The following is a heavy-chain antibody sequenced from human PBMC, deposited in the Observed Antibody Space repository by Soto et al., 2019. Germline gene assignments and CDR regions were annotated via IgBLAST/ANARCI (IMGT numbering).Heavy chain of an antibody. J-gene: IGHJ4*02. CDR2: INAGNGDI. Sequence: ASVKVSCKPSGYTFISYALHWVRQAPGQRLEWMGWINAGNGDILYSQKFQGRVTFSRDTSASTAYMELSNLRSEDTAVYYCARGLRKAQFDYWGQGTPVTVSP. CDR1: GYTFISYA. D-gene: IGHD5-12*01. V-gene: IGHV1-3*01. CDR3: ARGLRKAQFDY.